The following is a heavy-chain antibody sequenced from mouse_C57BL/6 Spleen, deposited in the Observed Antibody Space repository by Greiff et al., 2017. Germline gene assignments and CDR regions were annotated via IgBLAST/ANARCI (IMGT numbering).Heavy chain of an antibody. CDR2: IYPGSGST. Sequence: VQLQQPGAELVKPGASVKMSCKASGYTFTSYWITWVKQRPGQGLEWIGDIYPGSGSTNYNEKFKSKATLTVDTSSSTAYMQLSSLTSEDSAVYYCARRGAYGSYAMDYWGQGTSVTVSS. CDR1: GYTFTSYW. D-gene: IGHD2-2*01. J-gene: IGHJ4*01. V-gene: IGHV1-55*01. CDR3: ARRGAYGSYAMDY.